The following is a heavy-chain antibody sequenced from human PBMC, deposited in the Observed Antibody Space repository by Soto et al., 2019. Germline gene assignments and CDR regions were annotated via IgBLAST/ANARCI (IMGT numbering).Heavy chain of an antibody. CDR2: ISGSGESI. CDR1: GVIFSDYA. Sequence: EVHLSASGGGLVQPGESLRVSCAASGVIFSDYAMTWVRQAPGRGLEWVSGISGSGESIYYADSVEGRFTISRDNSTNTRYLEMNSLRGDDTAVYYCARDRHGTGWYTYYCYTLALLGQGTT. CDR3: ARDRHGTGWYTYYCYTLAL. V-gene: IGHV3-23*01. D-gene: IGHD6-19*01. J-gene: IGHJ6*02.